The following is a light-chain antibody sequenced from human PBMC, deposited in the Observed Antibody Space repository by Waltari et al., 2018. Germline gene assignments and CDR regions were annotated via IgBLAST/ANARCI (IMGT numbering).Light chain of an antibody. V-gene: IGLV1-40*01. CDR2: GNN. CDR1: RPNLRPGYD. Sequence: QSVLTQPPSVSGAPGQRVTISCPGRRPNLRPGYDLHWYQQVPGTAPNLLIYGNNNRPSGVPDRFSGSKSGTSASLAITGLQAEDEADYYCQSYDSSLSGRVVFGGGTKLTVL. CDR3: QSYDSSLSGRVV. J-gene: IGLJ2*01.